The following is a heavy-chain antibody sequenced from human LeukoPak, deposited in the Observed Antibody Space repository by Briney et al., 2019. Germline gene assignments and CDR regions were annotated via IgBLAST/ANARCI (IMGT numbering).Heavy chain of an antibody. CDR3: ARGRVAYSSSWYENDY. CDR2: IYYSGST. D-gene: IGHD6-13*01. Sequence: PSGTLSLTCTVSGGSISSYYWSWIRQPPGKGLEWIGYIYYSGSTNYNPSLKSRVTISVDTSKNQFSLKLSSVTAADTAVYYCARGRVAYSSSWYENDYWGQGTLVTVSS. V-gene: IGHV4-59*01. CDR1: GGSISSYY. J-gene: IGHJ4*02.